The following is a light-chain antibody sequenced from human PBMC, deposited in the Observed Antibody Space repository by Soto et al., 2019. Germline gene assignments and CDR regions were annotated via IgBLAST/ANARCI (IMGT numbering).Light chain of an antibody. J-gene: IGKJ1*01. CDR3: QQYNTFWT. Sequence: DIQMTQSPSTLSGSVGDRVTITCRASQIISSWLAWYQQKPGKAPKLLIYDVSSLQSGVPSRFSGSGSGTEFTLTISSLQPDDSATYYCQQYNTFWTFGQGTKVDIK. CDR2: DVS. V-gene: IGKV1-5*01. CDR1: QIISSW.